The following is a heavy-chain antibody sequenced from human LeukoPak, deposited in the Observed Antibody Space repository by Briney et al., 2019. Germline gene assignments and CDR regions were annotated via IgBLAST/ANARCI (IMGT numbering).Heavy chain of an antibody. Sequence: GGSLRLSCAASGFTFSSYAMHWVRQAPGKGLEYVSAISSNGGSTYYANSVKGRFTISRDNSKNTLYLQMGSLRAEDMAVYYCARGDYYDSSGYYYTSYYYYSYMDVWGKGTTVTVSS. CDR1: GFTFSSYA. D-gene: IGHD3-22*01. CDR3: ARGDYYDSSGYYYTSYYYYSYMDV. J-gene: IGHJ6*03. V-gene: IGHV3-64*01. CDR2: ISSNGGST.